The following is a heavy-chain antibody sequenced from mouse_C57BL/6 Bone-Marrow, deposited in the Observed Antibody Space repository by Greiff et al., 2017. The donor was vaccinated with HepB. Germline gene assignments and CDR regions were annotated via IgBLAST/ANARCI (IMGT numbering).Heavy chain of an antibody. Sequence: QVQLKESGPGLVQPSQSLSITCTVSGFSLTSYGVHWVRQSPGKGLEWLGVIWSGGSTDYNAAFISRLSISKDNSKSQVFFKMNSLQADDTAIYYCARGGGITTVVAHFDYWGQGTTLTVSS. J-gene: IGHJ2*01. CDR2: IWSGGST. V-gene: IGHV2-2*01. CDR1: GFSLTSYG. D-gene: IGHD1-1*01. CDR3: ARGGGITTVVAHFDY.